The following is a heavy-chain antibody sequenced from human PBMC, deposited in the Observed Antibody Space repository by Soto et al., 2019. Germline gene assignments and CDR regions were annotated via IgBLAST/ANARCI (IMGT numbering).Heavy chain of an antibody. V-gene: IGHV1-69*02. J-gene: IGHJ4*02. CDR1: GGTFSSYT. D-gene: IGHD6-19*01. CDR2: IIPIVGIA. Sequence: GASVKVSCKASGGTFSSYTISWVRQAPGQGLEWMGRIIPIVGIANYAQKFQGRVTITADKSTSTAYMELTSLRSEDTAVYHCARGGSGWEFDYWGQGTLVTVSS. CDR3: ARGGSGWEFDY.